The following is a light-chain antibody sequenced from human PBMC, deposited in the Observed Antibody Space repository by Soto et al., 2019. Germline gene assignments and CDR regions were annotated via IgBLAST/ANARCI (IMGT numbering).Light chain of an antibody. J-gene: IGKJ2*01. V-gene: IGKV1-39*01. CDR1: HSISSY. Sequence: DIQMTQSPSSLSASIGDRVTITCRAGHSISSYLNWYQQKPGKAPKLLIYAASSLQSGFPSRFSGSGSGTDFTLTINSLQPEDFATYYCQHTYSAPYTFGQGTKLEIK. CDR3: QHTYSAPYT. CDR2: AAS.